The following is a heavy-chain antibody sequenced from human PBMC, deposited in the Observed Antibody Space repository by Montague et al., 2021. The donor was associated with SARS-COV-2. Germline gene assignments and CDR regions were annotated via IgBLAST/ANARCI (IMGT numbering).Heavy chain of an antibody. D-gene: IGHD3-16*02. CDR2: ISYSATS. CDR1: GASRRTKNYY. CDR3: ARLGITLGGVIVIRYYFDF. V-gene: IGHV4-39*01. Sequence: SETLSLTCTFSGASRRTKNYYWGWIRQPPGKGLEWIGSISYSATSYSNPSLKSRVTMSVDTSRNQLSLNLSSVTVAGTAVYYCARLGITLGGVIVIRYYFDFWGQGTLVTVSS. J-gene: IGHJ4*02.